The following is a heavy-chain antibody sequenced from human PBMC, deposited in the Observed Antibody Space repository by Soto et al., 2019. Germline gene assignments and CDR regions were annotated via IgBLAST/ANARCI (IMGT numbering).Heavy chain of an antibody. CDR1: GFTFSSYA. Sequence: GGSLRLSCAASGFTFSSYAMSWVRQAPGKGLEWVSAISGSGGSTYYADSVKGRFTISRDNSKNTLYLQMNSLRAEDTAVYYCAKDTQLWFGESLPLWYYYYGMDVWGQGTTVTVSS. CDR2: ISGSGGST. V-gene: IGHV3-23*01. D-gene: IGHD3-10*01. J-gene: IGHJ6*02. CDR3: AKDTQLWFGESLPLWYYYYGMDV.